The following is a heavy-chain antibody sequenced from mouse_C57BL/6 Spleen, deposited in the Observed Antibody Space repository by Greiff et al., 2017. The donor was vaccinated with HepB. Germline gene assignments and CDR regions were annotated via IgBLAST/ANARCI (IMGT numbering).Heavy chain of an antibody. V-gene: IGHV3-6*01. CDR2: ISYDGSN. CDR3: ANYYGSSPFDY. CDR1: GYSITSGYY. Sequence: EVKLQESGPGLVKPSQSLSLTCSVTGYSITSGYYWNWIRQFPGNKLEWMGYISYDGSNNYNPSLKNRISITRDTSKNQFFLKLNSVTTEDTATYYCANYYGSSPFDYWGQGTTLTVSS. D-gene: IGHD1-1*01. J-gene: IGHJ2*01.